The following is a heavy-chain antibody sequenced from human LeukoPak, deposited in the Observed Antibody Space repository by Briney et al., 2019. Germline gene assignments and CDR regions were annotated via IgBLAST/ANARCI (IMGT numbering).Heavy chain of an antibody. CDR2: IIPIFGTT. D-gene: IGHD5-24*01. CDR3: ARDLGSRDGYNPPNLFDN. CDR1: GGTFRSYA. Sequence: SVKVSCKASGGTFRSYAISWVRQAPGQGLEWMGGIIPIFGTTNYAQKFQGRVTITADESTSTAYMELSSLRSEDTAVYYCARDLGSRDGYNPPNLFDNWGQGTLVTVSS. J-gene: IGHJ4*02. V-gene: IGHV1-69*13.